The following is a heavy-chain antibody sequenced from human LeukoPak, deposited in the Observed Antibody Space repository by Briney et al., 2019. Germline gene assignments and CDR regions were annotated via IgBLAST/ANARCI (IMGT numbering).Heavy chain of an antibody. V-gene: IGHV3-53*01. CDR3: ARDYPPY. Sequence: GGSLRLSCAASGFTVSSNYMSWVRQAPGKGLEWVSVIYSGGSTYYADSAKGRFTISRDNAKNTQYLQMNSLSAEDTALYFCARDYPPYLGQGTLVTVSA. CDR2: IYSGGST. CDR1: GFTVSSNY. J-gene: IGHJ4*02.